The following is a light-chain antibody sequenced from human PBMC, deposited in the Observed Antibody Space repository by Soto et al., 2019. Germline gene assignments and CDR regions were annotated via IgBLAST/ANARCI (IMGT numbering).Light chain of an antibody. CDR1: SSDIGRYDY. J-gene: IGLJ1*01. CDR3: SSKRDSSTLFV. Sequence: QSALTQPASVSGSPGQSITISCTGTSSDIGRYDYVSWYQQLPGKAPKLIIYRVINRPSGVSDRFSGSKSGNSASLTISGLQAEDEADYYCSSKRDSSTLFVFGTGTKLTVL. V-gene: IGLV2-14*03. CDR2: RVI.